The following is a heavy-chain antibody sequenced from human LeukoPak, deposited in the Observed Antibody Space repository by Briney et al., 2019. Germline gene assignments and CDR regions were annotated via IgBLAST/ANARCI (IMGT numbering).Heavy chain of an antibody. D-gene: IGHD5-12*01. V-gene: IGHV3-74*01. CDR3: ARARYSGYDPGAFDI. Sequence: PGGSLRLSCAASGFTFSTFWMHWVRQTPGKGLVWVSRISNDGSTTHYADSVKGRFTISRDNAKNTLFLHMNSLRAEDTAVYYCARARYSGYDPGAFDIWGQGTMVTVSS. CDR1: GFTFSTFW. CDR2: ISNDGSTT. J-gene: IGHJ3*02.